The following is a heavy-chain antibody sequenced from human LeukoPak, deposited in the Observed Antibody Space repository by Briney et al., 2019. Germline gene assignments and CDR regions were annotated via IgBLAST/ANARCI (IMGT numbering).Heavy chain of an antibody. D-gene: IGHD3-16*01. J-gene: IGHJ4*02. CDR1: GYTFTGYY. CDR2: INPNSGGT. V-gene: IGHV1-2*02. Sequence: ASVKVSCKASGYTFTGYYMHWVRQAPGQGLEWMGWINPNSGGTNYAQKFQGRVTMTRDTSISTAYMELSRLRSDDTAVYYCARDKVTFGGDPQPDYWGQGTLVTVSS. CDR3: ARDKVTFGGDPQPDY.